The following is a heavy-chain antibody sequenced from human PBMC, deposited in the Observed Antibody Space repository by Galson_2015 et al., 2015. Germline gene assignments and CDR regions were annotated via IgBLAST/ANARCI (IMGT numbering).Heavy chain of an antibody. D-gene: IGHD2-8*01. CDR3: ARAMGSDLSAFDF. CDR2: MNPNSGNT. J-gene: IGHJ3*01. V-gene: IGHV1-8*01. Sequence: NWVRQATGQGLEWMGWMNPNSGNTGYEQKFQGRVTMTRNTSISTAYMELSSLGSDDTAIYFCARAMGSDLSAFDFWGQGTVVTISS.